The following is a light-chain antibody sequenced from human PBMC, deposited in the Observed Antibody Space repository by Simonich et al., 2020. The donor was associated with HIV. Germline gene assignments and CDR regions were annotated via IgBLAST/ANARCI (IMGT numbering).Light chain of an antibody. J-gene: IGKJ4*01. V-gene: IGKV3-20*01. CDR2: GAS. CDR1: QSVSSY. CDR3: QQYGTSQGLT. Sequence: EIVLTQSPATLSLSPGERAPLSCRASQSVSSYLAWYQQKPGQAPRLLIYGASSRAIGIPDRFSGSGSGTDFTLTISRLEPEDFAVYYCQQYGTSQGLTFGGGTKVEI.